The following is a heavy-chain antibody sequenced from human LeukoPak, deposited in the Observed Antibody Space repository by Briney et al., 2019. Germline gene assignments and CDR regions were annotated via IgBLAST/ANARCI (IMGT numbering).Heavy chain of an antibody. D-gene: IGHD4-17*01. Sequence: GGSLRLSCAASGFTFSSSAMHWVRQAPGKGLEWVAVISYDGSKKYYADPVKGRFTISRDNSKNTLYLQINSLRAEDTAVYYCARDLATVTTPFDYWGQGTMVTVSS. CDR2: ISYDGSKK. CDR3: ARDLATVTTPFDY. J-gene: IGHJ4*02. CDR1: GFTFSSSA. V-gene: IGHV3-30-3*01.